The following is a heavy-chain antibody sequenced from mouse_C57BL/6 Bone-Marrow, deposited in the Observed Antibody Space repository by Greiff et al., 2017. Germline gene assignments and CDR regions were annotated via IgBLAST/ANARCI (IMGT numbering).Heavy chain of an antibody. Sequence: EVQLQQSGPGLVKPSQSLSLTCSVTGYSITSGYYWNWIRQFPGNKLEWMGYISYDGSNNYNPSLKNRISITRDTSKNQFFLKLNSVTTEDTATYYCARESCYYPLSYFDGWGPGTTLAVSS. CDR3: ARESCYYPLSYFDG. V-gene: IGHV3-6*01. CDR2: ISYDGSN. J-gene: IGHJ2*01. CDR1: GYSITSGYY. D-gene: IGHD2-3*01.